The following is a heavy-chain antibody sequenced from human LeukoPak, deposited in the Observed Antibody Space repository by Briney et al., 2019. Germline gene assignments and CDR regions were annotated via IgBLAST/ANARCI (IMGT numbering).Heavy chain of an antibody. J-gene: IGHJ6*03. CDR2: INHNEGS. CDR3: ARTPNPIHYYGSGSSQYYYYMDV. CDR1: GGSFSGYY. Sequence: PSETLSLTCAVYGGSFSGYYLTWIRQPPGKGLEWIGEINHNEGSRYNPSLKSRVTISVDTSKNQFSLKLSSVTAADTAVYYCARTPNPIHYYGSGSSQYYYYMDVWGKGTTVTVSS. D-gene: IGHD3-10*01. V-gene: IGHV4-34*01.